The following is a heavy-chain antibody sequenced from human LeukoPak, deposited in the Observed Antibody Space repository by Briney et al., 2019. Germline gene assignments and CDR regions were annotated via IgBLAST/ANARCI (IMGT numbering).Heavy chain of an antibody. CDR3: AKDSSSSNYYYGLDV. CDR1: GFPFSSYG. D-gene: IGHD6-13*01. Sequence: GGSLRLSCAASGFPFSSYGMHWVRQAPGKGLEWVSFISYDVTNKYYADSAKGRFTISRDNSKNTLYLQMNSLRGDATGMYFCAKDSSSSNYYYGLDVWGQGTTVTVSS. CDR2: ISYDVTNK. J-gene: IGHJ6*02. V-gene: IGHV3-33*05.